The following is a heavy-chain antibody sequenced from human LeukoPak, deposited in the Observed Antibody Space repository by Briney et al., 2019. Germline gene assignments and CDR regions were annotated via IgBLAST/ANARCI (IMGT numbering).Heavy chain of an antibody. CDR2: IYGDGTT. V-gene: IGHV3-53*01. Sequence: GGSLRVTCIVSGFTVIGTYMDWVRQARGKGLEWVSLIYGDGTTVYADSVKGRFTISRDTSKNMVHLQMDSLRPEDSAVYYCARDRAGTQSWVELDLWGQGTLVTVSS. CDR3: ARDRAGTQSWVELDL. CDR1: GFTVIGTY. D-gene: IGHD3-10*01. J-gene: IGHJ5*02.